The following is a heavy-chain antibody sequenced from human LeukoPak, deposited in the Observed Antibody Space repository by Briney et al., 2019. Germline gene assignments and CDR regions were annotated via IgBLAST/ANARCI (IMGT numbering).Heavy chain of an antibody. Sequence: PGGFLRLSCAASGFTFSDYWMHWVRQAPGKGLVWVSRITGDGSSTAYADSVKGRFTISRDNAKNTLYLQMNSLRAEDTAVYYCVGSGGWPGYWGQGTLVTVSS. CDR2: ITGDGSST. CDR1: GFTFSDYW. J-gene: IGHJ4*02. D-gene: IGHD2-15*01. V-gene: IGHV3-74*01. CDR3: VGSGGWPGY.